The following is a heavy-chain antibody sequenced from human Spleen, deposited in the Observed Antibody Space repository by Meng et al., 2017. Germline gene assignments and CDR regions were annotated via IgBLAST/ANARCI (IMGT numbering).Heavy chain of an antibody. Sequence: SETLSLTCTVSGGSISNDYWSWIRQPPGKGLEWIGHIHYSGNTNYNSSLRSRVTIFVDASKNQFSLRLNSVTAADTALYYCARFGHGGYSYGYAYYYGMDVWGQGTTVTVSS. CDR1: GGSISNDY. CDR3: ARFGHGGYSYGYAYYYGMDV. J-gene: IGHJ6*02. D-gene: IGHD5-18*01. CDR2: IHYSGNT. V-gene: IGHV4-59*01.